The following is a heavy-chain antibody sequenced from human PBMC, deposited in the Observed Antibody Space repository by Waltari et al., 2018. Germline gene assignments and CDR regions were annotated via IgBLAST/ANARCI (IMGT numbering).Heavy chain of an antibody. J-gene: IGHJ6*02. CDR2: IIPVFGTA. Sequence: QVRLVQSGAEVKKPGSSVKVSCKAFGGSFSSDSINWVRQAPGQGLGWMGWIIPVFGTANPEQKFQDRLAITADESTSTAYMELSSLRSEDTAAYYCTTSSYCGTTTCYQYYGMDVWGQGTTVTVSS. V-gene: IGHV1-69*01. CDR3: TTSSYCGTTTCYQYYGMDV. D-gene: IGHD2-2*01. CDR1: GGSFSSDS.